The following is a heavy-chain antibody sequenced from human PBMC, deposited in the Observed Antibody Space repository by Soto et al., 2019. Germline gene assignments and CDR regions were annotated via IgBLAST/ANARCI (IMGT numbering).Heavy chain of an antibody. Sequence: LRLSCAASGFTFSSYAMHWVRQAPGKGLEWVAVISYDGSNKYYADSVKGRFTISRDNSKNTLYLQMNSLRAEDTAVYYCAREMATMVRGPFDYWGQGTLVTVSS. D-gene: IGHD3-10*01. CDR2: ISYDGSNK. V-gene: IGHV3-30-3*01. CDR3: AREMATMVRGPFDY. CDR1: GFTFSSYA. J-gene: IGHJ4*02.